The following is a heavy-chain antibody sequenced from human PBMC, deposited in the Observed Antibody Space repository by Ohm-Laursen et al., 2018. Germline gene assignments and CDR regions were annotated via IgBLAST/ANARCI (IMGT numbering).Heavy chain of an antibody. CDR1: GYTFTSYG. Sequence: GASVKVSCKASGYTFTSYGISWVRQAPGQGLEWMGWINPNSGGTNYAQKFQGRVTMTRDTSISTAYMELRSLRSDDTAVYYCAAGGIAEWSYFDYWGQGTLVTVSS. CDR3: AAGGIAEWSYFDY. CDR2: INPNSGGT. D-gene: IGHD6-13*01. V-gene: IGHV1-2*02. J-gene: IGHJ4*02.